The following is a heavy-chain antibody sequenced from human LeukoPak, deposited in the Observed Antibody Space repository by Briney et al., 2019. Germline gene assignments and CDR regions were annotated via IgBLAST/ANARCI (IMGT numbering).Heavy chain of an antibody. D-gene: IGHD4-17*01. CDR1: GGSISSSSYY. Sequence: SETLSLTCTVSGGSISSSSYYWGWIRQPPGKGLEWIGSIYYSGSTYYNPSLKSRVTISVDTSKNQFSLQLNSVTPEDTAVYYCARVGGDYPFGGFDPWGQGTLVTVSS. CDR3: ARVGGDYPFGGFDP. J-gene: IGHJ5*02. V-gene: IGHV4-39*01. CDR2: IYYSGST.